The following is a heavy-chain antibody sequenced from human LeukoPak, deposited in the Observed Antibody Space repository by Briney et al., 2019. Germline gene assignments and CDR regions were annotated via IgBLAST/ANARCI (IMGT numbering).Heavy chain of an antibody. CDR1: GFTFTTYG. V-gene: IGHV3-30*18. CDR2: ISSDGSSK. D-gene: IGHD2-2*01. J-gene: IGHJ4*02. CDR3: AKAAYCTSTSCHFSGYAQRPLDS. Sequence: GRSLRLSCVASGFTFTTYGIHWVRQAPGKGLEWVAGISSDGSSKYYADSVKGRFTISRDNSKNTLYLQMNSLRAEDTAVYYCAKAAYCTSTSCHFSGYAQRPLDSWGQGTLVTVSS.